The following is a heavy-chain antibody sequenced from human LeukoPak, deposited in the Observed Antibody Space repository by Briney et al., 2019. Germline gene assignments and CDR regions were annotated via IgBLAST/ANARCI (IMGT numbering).Heavy chain of an antibody. Sequence: PSETLSLTCTVSGGSISSGGYYWSWIRQHPGKGLEWIGYIYYSGSTYYNPSLKSRVTISVDTSKNQFSLKLSSVTAADTAVYYCAREGYYYDSSGGGSFDAFDIWGQGTMVTVSS. V-gene: IGHV4-31*03. CDR1: GGSISSGGYY. CDR2: IYYSGST. CDR3: AREGYYYDSSGGGSFDAFDI. D-gene: IGHD3-22*01. J-gene: IGHJ3*02.